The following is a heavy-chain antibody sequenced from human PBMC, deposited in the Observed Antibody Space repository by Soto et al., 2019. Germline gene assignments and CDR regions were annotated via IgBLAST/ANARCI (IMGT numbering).Heavy chain of an antibody. CDR2: IVPLLGIT. J-gene: IGHJ1*01. V-gene: IGHV1-69*01. CDR3: ARDPRSITGTTSSEDFQH. Sequence: QAQLMQSGAEVKKPGSSVKVSCKASGGTFSGYAISWVRQAPGQGLEWMGGIVPLLGITNYAQKFQGRITTAADESTRTAYMDLRSLRSEDTAVYYCARDPRSITGTTSSEDFQHWGQGTLVSVSS. D-gene: IGHD1-20*01. CDR1: GGTFSGYA.